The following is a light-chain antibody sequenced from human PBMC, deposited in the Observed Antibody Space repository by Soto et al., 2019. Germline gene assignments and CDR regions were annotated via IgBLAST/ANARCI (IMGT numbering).Light chain of an antibody. V-gene: IGKV3-15*01. Sequence: ETVMTQSPATLSVSPGESATVSCRASQSVSTNLAWYQQKPGQAPRLLIYGASTRVTGMPGRFSGSGSGTEFTLTISSLQSEESAVYYCQQYKNWPRTFGQGTKVEIK. CDR2: GAS. CDR1: QSVSTN. CDR3: QQYKNWPRT. J-gene: IGKJ1*01.